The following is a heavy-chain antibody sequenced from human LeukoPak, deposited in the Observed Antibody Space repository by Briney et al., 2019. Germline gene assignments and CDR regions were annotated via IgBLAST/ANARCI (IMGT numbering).Heavy chain of an antibody. CDR1: GGSISSGDYY. V-gene: IGHV4-30-4*08. CDR3: ARGTTVVAYYFDY. CDR2: IYYSGST. J-gene: IGHJ4*02. Sequence: SETLSLTCTVSGGSISSGDYYWSWIRQPPGKDLECIGYIYYSGSTYYNPSLKSRVTISVDTSKNQFSLKLSSVTAADTAVYYCARGTTVVAYYFDYWGQGTLVTVSS. D-gene: IGHD4-23*01.